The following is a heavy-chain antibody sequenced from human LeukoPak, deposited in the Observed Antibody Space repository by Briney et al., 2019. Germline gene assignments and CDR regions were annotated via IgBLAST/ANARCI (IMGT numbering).Heavy chain of an antibody. CDR2: IFGNGDTT. CDR3: AKRNTMVRGGPCFDY. V-gene: IGHV3-23*01. D-gene: IGHD3-10*01. Sequence: GGSLRLSCAASGFTFSHAWMSWVRQAPGKGLEWVSIIFGNGDTTYYADSVKGRFTVSRDNSKDTLYLQMNDLRPDDTAIYYCAKRNTMVRGGPCFDYWGQGLLATVSS. CDR1: GFTFSHAW. J-gene: IGHJ4*02.